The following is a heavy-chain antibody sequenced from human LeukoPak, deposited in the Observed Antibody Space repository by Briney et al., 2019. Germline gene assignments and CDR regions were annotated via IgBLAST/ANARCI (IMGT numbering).Heavy chain of an antibody. Sequence: ASVKVSCKASGYTFTGYYMHWVRQAPGQGLEWMGWINPNSGGTNYAQKFQGRVTMTRDTSISTAYMELCRLRSDDTAVYYCARGTMIDPGHEDYWGQGTLVTVSS. CDR3: ARGTMIDPGHEDY. D-gene: IGHD3-22*01. CDR1: GYTFTGYY. V-gene: IGHV1-2*02. J-gene: IGHJ4*02. CDR2: INPNSGGT.